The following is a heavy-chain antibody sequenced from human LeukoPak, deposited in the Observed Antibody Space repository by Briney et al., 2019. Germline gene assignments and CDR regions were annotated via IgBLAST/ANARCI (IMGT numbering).Heavy chain of an antibody. J-gene: IGHJ4*02. CDR2: IRYDGNNK. D-gene: IGHD3-22*01. CDR3: AKSVGAMIDY. Sequence: GGSLRLSCAASGFTFSSYGMHWVRQAPGKGLEWVACIRYDGNNKYYADSVKGRFTLSRDNSKNTLYLQMNSLRAEDTAVYYCAKSVGAMIDYWGQGTLVTVSS. V-gene: IGHV3-30*02. CDR1: GFTFSSYG.